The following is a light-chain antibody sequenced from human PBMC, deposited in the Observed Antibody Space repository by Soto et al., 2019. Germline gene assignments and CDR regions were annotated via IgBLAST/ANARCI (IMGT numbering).Light chain of an antibody. CDR2: GAS. J-gene: IGKJ4*01. Sequence: DIHMTHSPSFLSASVGDRATKNCRASQDMNTYIAWYQHTPGKAPKLLIYGASTLQSGVPARFSGSESGAVFTLRISSLQPEDFATYYCQQLNSYPLTFGGRAKV. V-gene: IGKV1-9*01. CDR1: QDMNTY. CDR3: QQLNSYPLT.